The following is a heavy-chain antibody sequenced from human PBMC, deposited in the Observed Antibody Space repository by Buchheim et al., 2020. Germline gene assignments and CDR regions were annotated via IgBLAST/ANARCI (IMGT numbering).Heavy chain of an antibody. J-gene: IGHJ5*02. CDR3: ARVLRHSSGYYRNWFDP. D-gene: IGHD3-22*01. CDR2: INHSGST. V-gene: IGHV4-34*01. Sequence: QVQLQQWGAGLLKPSETLSLTCAVYGGSFSGYYWSWIRQPPGKGLEWIGEINHSGSTNYNPSLKSRVTISVDTSKNQFSLKLRSVTAADAAVYYCARVLRHSSGYYRNWFDPWGQGTL. CDR1: GGSFSGYY.